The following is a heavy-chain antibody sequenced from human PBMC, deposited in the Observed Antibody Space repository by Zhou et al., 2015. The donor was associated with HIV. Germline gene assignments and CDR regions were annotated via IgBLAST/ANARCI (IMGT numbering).Heavy chain of an antibody. CDR1: GGTFSGSD. CDR2: ITPMFETQ. J-gene: IGHJ6*01. D-gene: IGHD3-10*01. V-gene: IGHV1-69*06. Sequence: LVQSGTEVRKPGSSVKVSCKANGGTFSGSDISWVRQAPGQGLEWMGTITPMFETQTYAERFRARLTITVDKSTSAAYMELSSLRSDDTAVYYCARGKLLWFGGSGHYVMDVWGQGTTVTVSS. CDR3: ARGKLLWFGGSGHYVMDV.